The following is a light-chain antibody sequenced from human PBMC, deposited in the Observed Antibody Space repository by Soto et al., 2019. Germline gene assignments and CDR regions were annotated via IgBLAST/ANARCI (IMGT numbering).Light chain of an antibody. V-gene: IGLV2-14*01. Sequence: QSALTQPASVSVSPGQSITISCTGTSSDVGGYNYVSWYQQHPGKAPKFMIYDVSNRPSGVSNRFSGSKSGNTASLTISGLQAEDDADYYCSSYTTSNTRQIVFGTGTQLTVL. CDR3: SSYTTSNTRQIV. J-gene: IGLJ1*01. CDR1: SSDVGGYNY. CDR2: DVS.